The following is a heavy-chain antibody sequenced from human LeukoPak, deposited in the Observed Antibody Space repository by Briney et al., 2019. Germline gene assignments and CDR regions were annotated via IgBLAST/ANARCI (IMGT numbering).Heavy chain of an antibody. CDR2: TYYTSKWSS. J-gene: IGHJ5*02. Sequence: SQTLSLTFSISGDSVSSNSVGWNWIRQSPSRGLEWLGRTYYTSKWSSDYAVSVKSRITITPDTSKNQFSLQLASVSPEDTAVYYCARVYLKSGFERWGQGSLVTVSS. CDR3: ARVYLKSGFER. D-gene: IGHD2-2*02. CDR1: GDSVSSNSVG. V-gene: IGHV6-1*01.